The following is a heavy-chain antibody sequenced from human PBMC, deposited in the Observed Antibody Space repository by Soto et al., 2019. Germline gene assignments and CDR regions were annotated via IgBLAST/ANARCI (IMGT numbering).Heavy chain of an antibody. CDR1: GGTFSSYA. CDR2: IIPIFGTA. CDR3: ASQNQGYCSSTSCHATFDY. Sequence: ASVKVSCKASGGTFSSYAISWVRQAPGQGLEWMGGIIPIFGTANYAQKFQGRVTITADESTSTAYMELSSLRSEDTAVYYCASQNQGYCSSTSCHATFDYWGQGTLVTVSS. V-gene: IGHV1-69*13. J-gene: IGHJ4*02. D-gene: IGHD2-2*01.